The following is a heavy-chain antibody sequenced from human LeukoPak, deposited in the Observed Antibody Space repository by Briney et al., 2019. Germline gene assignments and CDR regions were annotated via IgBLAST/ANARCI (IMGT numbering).Heavy chain of an antibody. J-gene: IGHJ6*02. CDR3: ARDDGGYCSSTSCYVPSPHVRWADKYYYYYYGMDV. V-gene: IGHV1-2*02. CDR1: GYTFTGYY. D-gene: IGHD2-2*01. Sequence: GASVKVSCKASGYTFTGYYMHWVRQAPGQGLEWKGWINPNSGGTNYAQKFQGRVTMTRDTSISTAYMELSRLRSDDTAVYYCARDDGGYCSSTSCYVPSPHVRWADKYYYYYYGMDVWGQGTTVTVSS. CDR2: INPNSGGT.